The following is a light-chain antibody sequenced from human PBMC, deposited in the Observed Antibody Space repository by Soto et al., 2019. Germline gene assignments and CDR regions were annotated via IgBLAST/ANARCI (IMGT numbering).Light chain of an antibody. Sequence: DVQMTQSPSSLSASVGDRVTITCRASQSISKYLNWYQQKPGQAPNLLIYAASTLQSGVPSRFRGSGSGTDLTLSISSLQSEDFATYYSQQSYSTPPDTFGQGTKRAIK. CDR1: QSISKY. V-gene: IGKV1-39*01. CDR3: QQSYSTPPDT. J-gene: IGKJ2*01. CDR2: AAS.